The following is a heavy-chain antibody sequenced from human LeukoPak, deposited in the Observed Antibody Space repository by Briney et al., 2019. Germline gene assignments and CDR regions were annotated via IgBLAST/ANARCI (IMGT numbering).Heavy chain of an antibody. CDR1: EFTFSSYA. CDR3: AKDTTYYYDSSGYRMFDY. CDR2: ISGSGGST. J-gene: IGHJ4*02. Sequence: PGGSLRLSCAASEFTFSSYAMSWVRQAPGKGLEWVSAISGSGGSTYYADSVKGRFTISRDNYKNTLYLQMNSLRAEDTAVYYCAKDTTYYYDSSGYRMFDYWGQGTLVTVSS. D-gene: IGHD3-22*01. V-gene: IGHV3-23*01.